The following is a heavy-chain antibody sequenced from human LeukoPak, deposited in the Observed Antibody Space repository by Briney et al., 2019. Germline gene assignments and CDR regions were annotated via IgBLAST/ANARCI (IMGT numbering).Heavy chain of an antibody. J-gene: IGHJ4*02. V-gene: IGHV3-15*01. Sequence: GGSLRLSCAASGFIFSNAWMSWVRQPPGKGLEWVGRIKSKSDGGTTDYAAPVKGRFTISRDDSKNTLYLQMNSLKIEDTAVYYCTTDEFAVTSDYWGQGTLVTVSS. D-gene: IGHD4-17*01. CDR3: TTDEFAVTSDY. CDR2: IKSKSDGGTT. CDR1: GFIFSNAW.